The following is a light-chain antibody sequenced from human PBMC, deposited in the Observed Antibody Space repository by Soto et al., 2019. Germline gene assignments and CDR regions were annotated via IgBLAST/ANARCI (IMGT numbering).Light chain of an antibody. Sequence: EIVLTQSPATLSLSPGERATLSCRASQSVSSYLAWYQQKPGQAPRLLIYDASNRATGIPARFSGSGSGTDFTLTISRLEPEDFAVYYCQQRSNLWTFGQGTKVDIK. V-gene: IGKV3-11*01. CDR2: DAS. CDR1: QSVSSY. J-gene: IGKJ1*01. CDR3: QQRSNLWT.